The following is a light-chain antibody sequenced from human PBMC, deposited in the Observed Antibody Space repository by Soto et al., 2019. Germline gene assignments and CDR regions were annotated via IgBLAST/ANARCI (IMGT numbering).Light chain of an antibody. J-gene: IGKJ2*01. V-gene: IGKV3-15*01. CDR3: QQYNSYSHT. CDR1: QSVSSN. Sequence: EIVMTQSPATLSVSPGERATLSCRASQSVSSNLAWYQQKPGQAPRLLIYGASTRATGIPARFSGSGSGTEFTLTISSLQSEDFATYYCQQYNSYSHTFGQGTKLEIK. CDR2: GAS.